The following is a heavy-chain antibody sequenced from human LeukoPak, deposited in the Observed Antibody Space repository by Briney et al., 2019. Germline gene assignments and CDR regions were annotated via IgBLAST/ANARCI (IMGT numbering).Heavy chain of an antibody. CDR1: GFTFSSYE. Sequence: GGSLRLSCAASGFTFSSYEMNWVRQAPGKGLEWVSGINWNGGSTGYADSVKGRFTISRDNAKNSLYLQMNSLRAEDTALYYCARAIHSSSWNHYYMDVWGKGTTVTVSS. V-gene: IGHV3-20*04. CDR3: ARAIHSSSWNHYYMDV. J-gene: IGHJ6*03. D-gene: IGHD6-13*01. CDR2: INWNGGST.